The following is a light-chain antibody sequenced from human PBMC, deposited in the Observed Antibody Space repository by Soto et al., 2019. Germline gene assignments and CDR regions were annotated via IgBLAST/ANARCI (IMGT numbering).Light chain of an antibody. CDR3: AAWGDSLSGVV. CDR1: SSNIGSNY. CDR2: RNN. V-gene: IGLV1-47*01. Sequence: QSVLTQPPSASGTPGQRVTISCSGSSSNIGSNYEYWYQQLPGTAPKLLIYRNNQRPSGVPDRFSGSKSGTSASLAISGLRSEDEADYYCAAWGDSLSGVVFGGGTKLTVL. J-gene: IGLJ2*01.